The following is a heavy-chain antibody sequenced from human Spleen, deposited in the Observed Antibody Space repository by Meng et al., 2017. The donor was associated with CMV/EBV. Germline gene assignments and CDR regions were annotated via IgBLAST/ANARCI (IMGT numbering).Heavy chain of an antibody. CDR1: GTFSSDA. D-gene: IGHD6-13*01. V-gene: IGHV1-69*05. CDR2: IILILGTA. J-gene: IGHJ4*02. Sequence: GTFSSDAISWGRQDHGQGLGWMGGIILILGTANYAQKCKVRVTITTDESTSTAYMELNSLRSEDTAVYYCASIQGDYSSSWNPLDYWGQGTLVTVSS. CDR3: ASIQGDYSSSWNPLDY.